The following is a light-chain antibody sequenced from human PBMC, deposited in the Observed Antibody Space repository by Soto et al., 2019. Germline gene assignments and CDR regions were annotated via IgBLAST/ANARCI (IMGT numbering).Light chain of an antibody. CDR1: QEINSY. J-gene: IGKJ4*01. CDR3: QQYNIYPLT. Sequence: DAQMTQSPSSMSASVGDRVTITCRSSQEINSYLAWYQQKPGNAPKSLIYAASSLQTGGPSRFSGSESGTDFTLTISNLQPEDSATYYCQQYNIYPLTFGEGTKVEIK. V-gene: IGKV1D-16*01. CDR2: AAS.